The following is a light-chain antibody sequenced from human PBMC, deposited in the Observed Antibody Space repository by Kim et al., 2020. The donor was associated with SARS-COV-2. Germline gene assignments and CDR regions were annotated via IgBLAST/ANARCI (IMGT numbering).Light chain of an antibody. CDR2: SNN. Sequence: GQSVTISCSGSSSNIESNTVNWYQQLPGTAPKLLIYSNNQRPSGVPDRFSGSKSGTSASLAISGLQSEDEADYYCAAWDDSLNGYVFGTGTKVTVL. J-gene: IGLJ1*01. V-gene: IGLV1-44*01. CDR1: SSNIESNT. CDR3: AAWDDSLNGYV.